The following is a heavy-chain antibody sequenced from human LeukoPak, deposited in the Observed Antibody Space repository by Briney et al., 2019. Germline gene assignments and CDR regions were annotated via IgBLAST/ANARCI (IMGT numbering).Heavy chain of an antibody. CDR3: ARDSGIKSLDYYYYGMDV. CDR2: ISGSGGST. J-gene: IGHJ6*02. Sequence: PGGSLRLSCAASGFTFSSYAINWVRQAPGKGLEWVSAISGSGGSTYYADSVKGRFTISRDNSKNTLYLQMNSLRAEDTAVYYCARDSGIKSLDYYYYGMDVWGQGTTVTVSS. CDR1: GFTFSSYA. D-gene: IGHD1-14*01. V-gene: IGHV3-23*01.